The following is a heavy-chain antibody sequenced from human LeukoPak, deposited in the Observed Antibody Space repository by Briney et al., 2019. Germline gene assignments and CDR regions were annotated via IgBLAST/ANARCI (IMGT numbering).Heavy chain of an antibody. J-gene: IGHJ4*02. V-gene: IGHV1-24*01. Sequence: ASAKVSCKVSGYTLTELSMHWVRQAPGKGLEWMGGFDPEDGETIYAQKFQGRVTMTEDTSTDAAYMELSSLRSEDTAVYYCATDPYDSSGPFDYWGQGTLVTVSS. CDR2: FDPEDGET. CDR3: ATDPYDSSGPFDY. CDR1: GYTLTELS. D-gene: IGHD3-22*01.